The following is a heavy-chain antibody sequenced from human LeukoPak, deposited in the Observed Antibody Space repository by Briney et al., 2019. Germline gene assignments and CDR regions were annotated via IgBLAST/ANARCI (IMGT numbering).Heavy chain of an antibody. CDR1: GFTFSTYA. Sequence: GGSLRLSCAASGFTFSTYAMSWVRQAPGTGLEWVSVISGSGGSTYYADSVKGRFTISRDNSKDTLYLQMNSLRAEDTAVYYCAKTMIQLWLSGNDYWGQGPLVTVPS. V-gene: IGHV3-23*01. CDR3: AKTMIQLWLSGNDY. CDR2: ISGSGGST. J-gene: IGHJ4*02. D-gene: IGHD5-18*01.